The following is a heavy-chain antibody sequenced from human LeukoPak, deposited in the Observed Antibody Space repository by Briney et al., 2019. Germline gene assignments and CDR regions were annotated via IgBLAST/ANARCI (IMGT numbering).Heavy chain of an antibody. V-gene: IGHV3-33*01. CDR3: ARDSAPYCGGDCYFDY. CDR1: GFTFSRFG. D-gene: IGHD2-21*02. Sequence: GGSLRLSCAASGFTFSRFGMHWVRQAPGKGLEWEAVIWFDGSSTYYADSVKGRFTISSDNSKNMLYLQMNSLRVEDTGVYFCARDSAPYCGGDCYFDYWGHGTLVTVSS. J-gene: IGHJ4*01. CDR2: IWFDGSST.